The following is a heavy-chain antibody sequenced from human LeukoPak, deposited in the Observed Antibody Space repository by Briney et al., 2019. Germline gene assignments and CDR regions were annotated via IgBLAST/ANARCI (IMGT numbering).Heavy chain of an antibody. D-gene: IGHD5-12*01. CDR1: GFTFSSYA. Sequence: PGGSLRLSCAASGFTFSSYAMSWVRQAPGKGLEWVSAISGSGGNTFYADSVKGRFTISRDNSQNTLYLQMNSLRAEDTALYYCAKGRGYSGYDFFDYWGQGTLVTVSS. CDR3: AKGRGYSGYDFFDY. J-gene: IGHJ4*02. V-gene: IGHV3-23*01. CDR2: ISGSGGNT.